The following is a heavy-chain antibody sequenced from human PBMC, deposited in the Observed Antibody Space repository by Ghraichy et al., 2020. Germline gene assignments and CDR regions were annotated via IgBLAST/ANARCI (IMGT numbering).Heavy chain of an antibody. CDR3: ARDGYGDVGYFDY. CDR1: GGSFSSGLYY. J-gene: IGHJ4*02. CDR2: VYSTGGT. V-gene: IGHV4-61*02. D-gene: IGHD4-17*01. Sequence: SETLSLTCIVSGGSFSSGLYYWSWIRQPAGKELEWIGRVYSTGGTIYNPSLNNRVTISVDTSKNQFSLRLTSVTAADTAVYYCARDGYGDVGYFDYWGQGTLVTVSP.